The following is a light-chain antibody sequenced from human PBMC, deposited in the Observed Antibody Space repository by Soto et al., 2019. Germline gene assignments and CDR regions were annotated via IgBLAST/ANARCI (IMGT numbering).Light chain of an antibody. V-gene: IGKV1-5*01. Sequence: DVQMTQSPSTLSASLGDRVTITCRARQSISRWLAWYQQIPGKAPKLLIYDASTLESGGPSRVSGRGAGTEFTLTISSLQSDDLATYDCQQYNSYLRTVGQGPKVEVK. CDR3: QQYNSYLRT. CDR1: QSISRW. CDR2: DAS. J-gene: IGKJ1*01.